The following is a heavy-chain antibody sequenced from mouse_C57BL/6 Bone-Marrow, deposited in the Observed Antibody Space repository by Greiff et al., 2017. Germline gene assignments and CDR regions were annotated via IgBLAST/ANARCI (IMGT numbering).Heavy chain of an antibody. Sequence: VQLPESGAELARPGASVTLSCKASGYTFTSYGISWVKQRTGQGLEWIGEIYPRSGNTYYNEKFKGKATLTADKSSSTAYMELRSLTSEDSAVYFCARLGALAYWGQGTLVTVSA. CDR3: ARLGALAY. V-gene: IGHV1-81*01. J-gene: IGHJ3*01. CDR2: IYPRSGNT. CDR1: GYTFTSYG.